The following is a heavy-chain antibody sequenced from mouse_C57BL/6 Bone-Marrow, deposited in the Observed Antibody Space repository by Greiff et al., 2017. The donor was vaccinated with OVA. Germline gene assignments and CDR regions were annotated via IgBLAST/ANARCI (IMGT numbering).Heavy chain of an antibody. CDR2: IDPSDSET. CDR1: GYTFTSYW. D-gene: IGHD1-1*01. V-gene: IGHV1-52*01. J-gene: IGHJ2*01. Sequence: QVQLQQPGAELVRPGSSVKLSCKASGYTFTSYWMHWVEQRPIQGLEWIGNIDPSDSETHYNQKFKDKATLTVDKSSSTAYMQLSSLTSEDSAVYYCARCPIYYCGSSFYFDYWGQGTTLTVSS. CDR3: ARCPIYYCGSSFYFDY.